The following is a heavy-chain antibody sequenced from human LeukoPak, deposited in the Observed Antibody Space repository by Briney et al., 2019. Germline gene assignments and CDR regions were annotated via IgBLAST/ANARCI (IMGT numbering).Heavy chain of an antibody. J-gene: IGHJ4*02. V-gene: IGHV4-34*01. Sequence: PSEALSLTCAVYGESFSGYYWSWIRQPPGKGLEGIGEINHSGSTNYNPSLQSRVTISVDTSKNQFSLKLSSVTAADTAVYYCARGVARTYYSDTSGYAAADYWGQGTLVTVSS. D-gene: IGHD3-22*01. CDR1: GESFSGYY. CDR2: INHSGST. CDR3: ARGVARTYYSDTSGYAAADY.